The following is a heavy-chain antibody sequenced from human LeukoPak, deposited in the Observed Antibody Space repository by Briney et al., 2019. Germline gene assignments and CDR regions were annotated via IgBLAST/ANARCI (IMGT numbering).Heavy chain of an antibody. D-gene: IGHD3-9*01. CDR1: GFTFSTYS. V-gene: IGHV4-39*01. CDR3: ARHDILTGYFPGDPFGI. Sequence: GSLRLSCTASGFTFSTYSMNWIRQPPGKGLEWIGSMYYSGSIYYNPALKSRVTISVDTSKNQFSLNLSSVTAADTAVYYCARHDILTGYFPGDPFGIWGQGTMVTVSS. CDR2: MYYSGSI. J-gene: IGHJ3*02.